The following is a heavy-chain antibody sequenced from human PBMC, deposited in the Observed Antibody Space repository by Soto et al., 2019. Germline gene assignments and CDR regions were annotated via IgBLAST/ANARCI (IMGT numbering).Heavy chain of an antibody. D-gene: IGHD2-2*02. J-gene: IGHJ4*02. CDR3: ARLPRGYCSSTSCYIRQDY. CDR1: GGSFSGYY. CDR2: INHSGST. Sequence: QVQLQQWGAGLLKPSETLSLTCAVYGGSFSGYYWSWIRQPPGKGLEWIGEINHSGSTNYNPSLKSRVTISVDTSKNQFSLKLSSVTAADTAVYYCARLPRGYCSSTSCYIRQDYWGQGTLVTASS. V-gene: IGHV4-34*01.